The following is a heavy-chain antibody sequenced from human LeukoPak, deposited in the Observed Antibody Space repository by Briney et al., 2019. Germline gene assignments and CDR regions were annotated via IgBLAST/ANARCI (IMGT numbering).Heavy chain of an antibody. CDR2: ISGAGSNT. CDR1: GFTFSSYP. V-gene: IGHV3-23*01. Sequence: GESLRLSCVVSGFTFSSYPMTWVRQAPGKGLEWVSTISGAGSNTHYADSVKGRFTIFRDNSKNTLYLQMNSLRAEDTAVYYCVKEYYASGSYYGYFDYWGQGTLVTVSS. CDR3: VKEYYASGSYYGYFDY. J-gene: IGHJ4*02. D-gene: IGHD3-10*01.